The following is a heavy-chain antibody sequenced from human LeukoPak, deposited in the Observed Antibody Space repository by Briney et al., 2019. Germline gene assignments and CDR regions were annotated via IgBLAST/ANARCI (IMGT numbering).Heavy chain of an antibody. Sequence: PSETLSLTCAVYGGSFSGYYWSWIRQPPGKGLEWIGEINHSGSTNYNPSLKSRVTMSVDTSKNQFSLKLSSVTAADTAVYYRARSQGLKYYYYGMDVWGQGTTVTVSS. CDR3: ARSQGLKYYYYGMDV. J-gene: IGHJ6*02. V-gene: IGHV4-34*01. CDR1: GGSFSGYY. CDR2: INHSGST. D-gene: IGHD3/OR15-3a*01.